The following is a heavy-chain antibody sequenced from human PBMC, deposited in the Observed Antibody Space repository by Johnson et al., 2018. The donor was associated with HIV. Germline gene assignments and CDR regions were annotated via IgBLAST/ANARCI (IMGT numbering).Heavy chain of an antibody. Sequence: QVQLVESGGGVVQPGRSLRLSCAASGFTFTSYGMHWVRQAPGTGLEWVAFIRYDGSNRYYADSVKGRFTISRDNFRNTLDLQMNSLRAQDTAVYYCAKGYYASGNQGIGDAFDIWGQGTMVTVSS. D-gene: IGHD3-10*01. J-gene: IGHJ3*02. V-gene: IGHV3-30*02. CDR3: AKGYYASGNQGIGDAFDI. CDR2: IRYDGSNR. CDR1: GFTFTSYG.